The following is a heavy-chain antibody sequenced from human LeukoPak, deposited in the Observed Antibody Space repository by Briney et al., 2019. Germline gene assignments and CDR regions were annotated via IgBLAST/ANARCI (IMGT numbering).Heavy chain of an antibody. CDR3: ARDKRITMVRGVIITWSYFDY. CDR1: GYTFTSYG. Sequence: ASVKVSCKASGYTFTSYGISWVRQAPGQGLEWMGWISAYNGNTNYAQKFQGRVTITADKSTSTAYMELSSLRSEDMAVYYCARDKRITMVRGVIITWSYFDYWGQGTLVTVSS. V-gene: IGHV1-18*03. J-gene: IGHJ4*02. D-gene: IGHD3-10*01. CDR2: ISAYNGNT.